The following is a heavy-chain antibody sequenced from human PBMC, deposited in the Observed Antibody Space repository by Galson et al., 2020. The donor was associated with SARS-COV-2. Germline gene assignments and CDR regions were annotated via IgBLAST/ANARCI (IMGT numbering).Heavy chain of an antibody. D-gene: IGHD4-17*01. V-gene: IGHV3-30*02. Sequence: YYADSVKGRFTISRDNSKNTLYLQMNSLRVEDTAVYYCARPAGDNGDYITYFYYYYGMDVWGQGTTVTVSS. CDR3: ARPAGDNGDYITYFYYYYGMDV. J-gene: IGHJ6*02.